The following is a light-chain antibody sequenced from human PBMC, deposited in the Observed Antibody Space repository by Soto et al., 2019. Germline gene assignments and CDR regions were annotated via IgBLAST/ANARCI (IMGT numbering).Light chain of an antibody. J-gene: IGKJ5*01. V-gene: IGKV3-11*01. CDR3: QQRSNWPPIT. CDR2: DES. Sequence: EIVLTQSPATLSLSPGERAILSCRASQSVGSYLAWFQQRPGQAPRLLIYDESTRATGIPARFSGSGFGTDFTLTISSLEPEDAAVYYCQQRSNWPPITFGQGTRLEIK. CDR1: QSVGSY.